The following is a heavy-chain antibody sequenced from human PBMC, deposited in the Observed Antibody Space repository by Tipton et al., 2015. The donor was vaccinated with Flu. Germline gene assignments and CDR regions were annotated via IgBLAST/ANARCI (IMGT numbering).Heavy chain of an antibody. V-gene: IGHV3-9*01. D-gene: IGHD6-13*01. Sequence: SLRLSCVASGFTFDDYVMHWVRQPPGKGLEWVSGISWDSGFIDYADSVKGRFTISRDSARNSLNLQMDSLRPEDTAFYYCARGGGPVITAPGNQIDHWGQGTLVTVSS. CDR1: GFTFDDYV. CDR3: ARGGGPVITAPGNQIDH. J-gene: IGHJ4*02. CDR2: ISWDSGFI.